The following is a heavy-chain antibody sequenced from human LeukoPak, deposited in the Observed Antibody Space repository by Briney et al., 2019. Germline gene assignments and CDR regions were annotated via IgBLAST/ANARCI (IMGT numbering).Heavy chain of an antibody. CDR3: ARPAQGWYFDL. CDR2: IHYSGTT. CDR1: GASISSSY. Sequence: PSETLFLTCTVSGASISSSYWSWIRQPPGKGLEWMGYIHYSGTTNYSPSLKSRATISLDTSKNQFSLKLDSVTAADTAVYYCARPAQGWYFDLWGRGTLVTVSS. V-gene: IGHV4-59*01. J-gene: IGHJ2*01.